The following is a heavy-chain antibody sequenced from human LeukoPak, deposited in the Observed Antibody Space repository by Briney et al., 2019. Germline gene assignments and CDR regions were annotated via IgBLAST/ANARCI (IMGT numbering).Heavy chain of an antibody. J-gene: IGHJ6*02. CDR2: INPNSGGT. V-gene: IGHV1-2*02. CDR1: GYTFTGYY. D-gene: IGHD6-19*01. Sequence: GASVKVSCKASGYTFTGYYMHWVRQAPGQGLEWMGWINPNSGGTNYAQKFQGRVTMTRDTSISTAYMELSRLRSDDTAVYYCARASVGESGYSSGWALYGMDVWGQGTTVTVSS. CDR3: ARASVGESGYSSGWALYGMDV.